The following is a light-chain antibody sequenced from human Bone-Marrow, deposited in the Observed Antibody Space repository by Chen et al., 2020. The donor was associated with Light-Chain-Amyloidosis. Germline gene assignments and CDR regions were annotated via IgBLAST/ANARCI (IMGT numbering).Light chain of an antibody. Sequence: SYELTQPPSVSVSPGQTARITCSGDALPKQNAYWYQQKPGQAPVLVIYKDSERPSGIPERFSGSSSGTTVTLTISGVQAEDEADYYCQSADSSVTYVVFGGGTKLTVL. V-gene: IGLV3-25*03. CDR3: QSADSSVTYVV. J-gene: IGLJ2*01. CDR1: ALPKQN. CDR2: KDS.